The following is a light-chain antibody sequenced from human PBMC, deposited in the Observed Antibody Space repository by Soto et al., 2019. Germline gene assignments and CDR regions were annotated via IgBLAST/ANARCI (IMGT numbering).Light chain of an antibody. Sequence: EIVMTLSPATLSVSQGERATLSCRASQNVVTNLAWYQQIPGQAPRLLIYDTSTRATGVPARFSGSRSGTEFTLTISSLQPDDFATYYCQQYNSYTWTFGQGTKVDNK. J-gene: IGKJ1*01. CDR1: QNVVTN. CDR3: QQYNSYTWT. CDR2: DTS. V-gene: IGKV3-15*01.